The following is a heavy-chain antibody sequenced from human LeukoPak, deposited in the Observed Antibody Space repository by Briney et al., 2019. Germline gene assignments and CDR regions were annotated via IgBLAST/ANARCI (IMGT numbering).Heavy chain of an antibody. CDR2: IIPIFGTA. CDR1: GGTFSSYA. D-gene: IGHD2-15*01. Sequence: GASVKVSCKASGGTFSSYAISWVRQAPGQGREWMGGIIPIFGTANCAQKFQGRVTITADESTSTAYMELSSLRSEDTAVYYCARVLQGGTKIYYYYYYMDVWGKGTTVTVSS. J-gene: IGHJ6*03. CDR3: ARVLQGGTKIYYYYYYMDV. V-gene: IGHV1-69*13.